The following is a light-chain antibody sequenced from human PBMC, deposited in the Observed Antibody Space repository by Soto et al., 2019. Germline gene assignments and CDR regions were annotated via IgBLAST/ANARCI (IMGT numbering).Light chain of an antibody. Sequence: QSALTQPASVSGSPGQSITISCSGTSSDIGSYDHVAWYQQFPVKSPKLIIYAVSDRPSGVSDRFSGSKSGISASLTISGLQTEDEADYYCISYTDRQSYLFXTGTKVTVL. CDR1: SSDIGSYDH. V-gene: IGLV2-14*03. CDR3: ISYTDRQSYL. CDR2: AVS. J-gene: IGLJ1*01.